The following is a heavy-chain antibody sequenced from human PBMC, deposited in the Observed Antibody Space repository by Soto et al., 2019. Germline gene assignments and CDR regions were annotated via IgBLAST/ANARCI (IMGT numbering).Heavy chain of an antibody. Sequence: EVQLVESGGGLIRRGGSLRLSCAASGFTFSYYWMHWVRQAPGKGLVWVSRIHSDGSSTTYADFVKGRFIISRDNARNTVDLQMNSVRVEDTAVYYCARGDRGAFDLWGQGTVVTVSS. V-gene: IGHV3-74*01. D-gene: IGHD1-26*01. CDR1: GFTFSYYW. CDR2: IHSDGSST. CDR3: ARGDRGAFDL. J-gene: IGHJ3*01.